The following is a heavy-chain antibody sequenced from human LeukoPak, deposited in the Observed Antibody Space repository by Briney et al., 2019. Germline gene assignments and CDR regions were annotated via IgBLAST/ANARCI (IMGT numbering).Heavy chain of an antibody. V-gene: IGHV3-30-3*01. Sequence: PGGSLRLSCAASGFTFSSYAMHWVRQAPGKGLEWVAVISYDGSNKYYADSVKGRFTISRDNSKNTLYLQMNSLRAEDTAVYYCARGAVAAYWGQGTLVTVPS. CDR2: ISYDGSNK. J-gene: IGHJ4*02. CDR3: ARGAVAAY. D-gene: IGHD6-19*01. CDR1: GFTFSSYA.